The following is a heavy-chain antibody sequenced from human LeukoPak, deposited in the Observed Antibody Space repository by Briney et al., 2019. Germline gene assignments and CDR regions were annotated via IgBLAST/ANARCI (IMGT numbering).Heavy chain of an antibody. CDR3: ARDRPVAADAFDI. Sequence: SETLSLTCTVSGGSISSSSYYWDWIRQPPGKGLEWIGTIYYSGSTYYNPSLRSRLTISVDTSKNQFSLKLSSVTAADTAVYYCARDRPVAADAFDIWGQGTMVTVSS. D-gene: IGHD6-13*01. CDR1: GGSISSSSYY. CDR2: IYYSGST. V-gene: IGHV4-39*07. J-gene: IGHJ3*02.